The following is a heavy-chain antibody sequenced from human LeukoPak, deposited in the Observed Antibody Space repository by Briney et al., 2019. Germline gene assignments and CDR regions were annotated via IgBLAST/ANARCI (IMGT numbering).Heavy chain of an antibody. CDR3: ARGDDYGDYWGLY. Sequence: GASVKVSCKASGYTFTKYGITWVRQAPGQGLEWMGWISTYNGNTNYAQKLQGSVTMTTDTSTSTAYMELRSLISDDAAVYYCARGDDYGDYWGLYWGQGTLVTVSS. CDR2: ISTYNGNT. J-gene: IGHJ4*02. V-gene: IGHV1-18*01. CDR1: GYTFTKYG. D-gene: IGHD4-17*01.